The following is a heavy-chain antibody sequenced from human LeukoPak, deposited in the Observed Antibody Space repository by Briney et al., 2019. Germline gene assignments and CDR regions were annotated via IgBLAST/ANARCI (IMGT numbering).Heavy chain of an antibody. CDR1: GFTFTSYV. J-gene: IGHJ4*02. CDR3: AKPTSSLAAAGFDC. V-gene: IGHV3-23*01. CDR2: IRGDGETT. D-gene: IGHD6-13*01. Sequence: GGSLRPSCAASGFTFTSYVMNWVRQAPGKGLEWVSAIRGDGETTYYADSVKGRFTISRDNSKGTLYLEMTSLRAEDTAIYYCAKPTSSLAAAGFDCWGQGTLVTVSS.